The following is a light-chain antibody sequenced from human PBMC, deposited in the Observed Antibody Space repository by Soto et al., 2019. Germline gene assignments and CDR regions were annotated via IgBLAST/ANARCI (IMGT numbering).Light chain of an antibody. CDR1: QNINNW. V-gene: IGKV1-12*01. CDR3: QQSNSIPLT. CDR2: TTS. Sequence: DIQMTQTPSSVSASVGDRVTMTCRASQNINNWLAWYQQKPGKAPKPLILTTSSLQSGVPSRFSGSGSGTDFTLTISSLQPEDFATYFCQQSNSIPLTFGQGTRLE. J-gene: IGKJ2*01.